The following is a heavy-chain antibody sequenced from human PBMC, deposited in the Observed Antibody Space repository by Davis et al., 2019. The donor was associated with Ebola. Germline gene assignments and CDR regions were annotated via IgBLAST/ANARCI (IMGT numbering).Heavy chain of an antibody. J-gene: IGHJ4*02. CDR1: GFTFSSYW. D-gene: IGHD3-3*01. CDR3: AISSLRFLEWTEETFFDY. Sequence: PGGSLRLSCAASGFTFSSYWMSWVRQAPGKGLEWVANIKQDGSEKYYVDSVKGRFTISRDNAKNSLYLQMNSLRAEDTAVYYCAISSLRFLEWTEETFFDYWGQGTLVTVSS. V-gene: IGHV3-7*01. CDR2: IKQDGSEK.